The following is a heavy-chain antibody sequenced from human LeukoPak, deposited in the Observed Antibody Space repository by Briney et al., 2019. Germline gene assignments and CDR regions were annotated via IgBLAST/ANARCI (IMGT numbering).Heavy chain of an antibody. CDR2: ISNDGTTK. CDR3: ARKQATVPGDY. D-gene: IGHD1-1*01. J-gene: IGHJ4*02. CDR1: GFTFSDYY. V-gene: IGHV3-11*01. Sequence: GGSLRLSCAGSGFTFSDYYMNWIRQAPGKGLEWVSYISNDGTTKYYADSVEGRVTISRDNAKNSPYLQMNSLRAEDTAVYYCARKQATVPGDYWGQGTLVTVSS.